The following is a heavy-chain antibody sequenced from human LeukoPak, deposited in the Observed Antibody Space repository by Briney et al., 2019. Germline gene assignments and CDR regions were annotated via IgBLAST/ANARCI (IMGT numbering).Heavy chain of an antibody. CDR3: ARAYKDFRSGYYTGGFYYMDV. CDR1: GGSISSFY. V-gene: IGHV4-59*01. D-gene: IGHD3-3*01. Sequence: PSETLSLTCSVSGGSISSFYWSWIRQSPGQGLEWIGYISYSGSANYNPSLKSRVTMSVDTSRTEFSLNLSSVTAADTAVYYCARAYKDFRSGYYTGGFYYMDVWGKGTTVIVSS. J-gene: IGHJ6*03. CDR2: ISYSGSA.